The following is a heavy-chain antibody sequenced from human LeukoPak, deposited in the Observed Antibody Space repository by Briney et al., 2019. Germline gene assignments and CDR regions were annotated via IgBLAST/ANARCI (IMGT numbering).Heavy chain of an antibody. CDR1: GFTFSSYS. CDR3: AREVIIFPDYYYYGMDV. V-gene: IGHV3-48*04. CDR2: ISRSGDTL. Sequence: GGSLRPSCAASGFTFSSYSMNWIRQAPGKGLEWISYISRSGDTLYYADSVEGRFTISRDNAKNSLYLQMNSLRAEDTAVYYCAREVIIFPDYYYYGMDVWGQGTTVTVSS. J-gene: IGHJ6*02. D-gene: IGHD3-9*01.